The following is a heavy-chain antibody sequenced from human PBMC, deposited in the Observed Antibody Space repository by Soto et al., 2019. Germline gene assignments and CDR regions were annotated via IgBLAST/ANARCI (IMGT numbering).Heavy chain of an antibody. J-gene: IGHJ6*02. Sequence: GGSLRLSCAASGFTFSSYAMSWVRQAPGKGLEWVSAISGSGGSTYYADSVKGRFTISRDNSKNTLYLQMNSLRAEDTAVYYCAKALPSTARYCSSTSCSPQEVYYYYGMDVWGQGTTVTVSS. D-gene: IGHD2-2*01. CDR3: AKALPSTARYCSSTSCSPQEVYYYYGMDV. V-gene: IGHV3-23*01. CDR1: GFTFSSYA. CDR2: ISGSGGST.